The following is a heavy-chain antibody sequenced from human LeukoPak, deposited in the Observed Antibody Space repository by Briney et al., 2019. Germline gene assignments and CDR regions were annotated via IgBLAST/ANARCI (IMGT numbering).Heavy chain of an antibody. CDR1: GYTFTGYY. J-gene: IGHJ5*02. V-gene: IGHV1-2*06. CDR2: INPNGGGT. D-gene: IGHD4-23*01. Sequence: ASVKVSCKASGYTFTGYYLHWVRQAPGQGLEGMGRINPNGGGTIYAQKFQDRVTMTRDTSISTGYMELSSLGSDDTALYYCARDFYGGNWFDPWGQGTLVTVSS. CDR3: ARDFYGGNWFDP.